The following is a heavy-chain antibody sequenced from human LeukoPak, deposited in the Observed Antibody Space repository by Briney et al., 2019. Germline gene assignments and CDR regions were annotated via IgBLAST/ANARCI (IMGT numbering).Heavy chain of an antibody. Sequence: ASVKVSCKTSGYTFTGDHLHWVRQAPGQRLEWMGWINPGSGFTSYAEKFQGRVTMTRDTSITTGYVELSRLTSDDTAVYYCARVAPMPGPPLLDYWGQGTLVTVSS. CDR1: GYTFTGDH. D-gene: IGHD1-1*01. V-gene: IGHV1-2*02. CDR2: INPGSGFT. CDR3: ARVAPMPGPPLLDY. J-gene: IGHJ4*02.